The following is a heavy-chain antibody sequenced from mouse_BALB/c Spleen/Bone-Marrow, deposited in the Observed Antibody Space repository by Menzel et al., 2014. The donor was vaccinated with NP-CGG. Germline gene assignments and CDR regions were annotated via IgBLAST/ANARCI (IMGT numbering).Heavy chain of an antibody. D-gene: IGHD1-2*01. J-gene: IGHJ2*01. CDR2: ITSGGSYT. Sequence: EVKVVESGGGLVKPGGSLKLSCAASGYTFSSYTMSWVRQTPEKRLEWVATITSGGSYTYYPDSVKGRFTISRDNAKSTLYLQMSSLKSEDTAMYYCTRDNGPFDYWGQGTTLPVSS. CDR3: TRDNGPFDY. CDR1: GYTFSSYT. V-gene: IGHV5-6-4*01.